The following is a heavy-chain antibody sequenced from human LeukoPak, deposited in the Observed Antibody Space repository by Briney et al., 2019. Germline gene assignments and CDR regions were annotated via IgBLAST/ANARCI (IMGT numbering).Heavy chain of an antibody. D-gene: IGHD3-22*01. CDR3: ARSRITMIVVGTPVDY. V-gene: IGHV1-2*02. CDR2: INPNSGGT. J-gene: IGHJ4*02. CDR1: GYTFTGYY. Sequence: GASVKVSCKASGYTFTGYYMHWVRQAPGQGLEWMGWINPNSGGTNYAQKFQGRVTMTRDTSISTAYMELSRLRSDDTAVYYCARSRITMIVVGTPVDYWGQGTLVTVSS.